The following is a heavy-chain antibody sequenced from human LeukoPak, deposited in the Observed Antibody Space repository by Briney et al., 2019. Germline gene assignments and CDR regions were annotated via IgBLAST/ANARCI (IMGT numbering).Heavy chain of an antibody. V-gene: IGHV3-23*01. CDR1: EFSFSNFG. CDR3: ARGLESKDTRPHY. CDR2: IRRSDGSK. J-gene: IGHJ4*02. Sequence: QSGGSLRLSRAVSEFSFSNFGLSWVRQAPGKGLEWVSAIRRSDGSKHYADSVKGRFTISRDNSKNTMYLQMNGLRAEDTAVYYCARGLESKDTRPHYWGQGTLVSVST. D-gene: IGHD1-1*01.